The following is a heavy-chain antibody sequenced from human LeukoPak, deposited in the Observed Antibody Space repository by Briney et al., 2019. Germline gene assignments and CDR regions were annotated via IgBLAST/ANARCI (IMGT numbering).Heavy chain of an antibody. J-gene: IGHJ3*02. CDR1: GFIFSGSW. CDR3: ARDPLNGALDI. V-gene: IGHV3-7*01. Sequence: GGSLRLSXTASGFIFSGSWMRWVRQLPGKGVEWLADMNPDGSEIVYVDSVKGPFTVSRNNAKNSLYLQMDGLRAEDTAVYYCARDPLNGALDIWGQGXLV. CDR2: MNPDGSEI.